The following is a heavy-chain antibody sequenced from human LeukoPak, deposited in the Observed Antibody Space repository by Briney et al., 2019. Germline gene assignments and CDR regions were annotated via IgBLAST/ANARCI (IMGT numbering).Heavy chain of an antibody. Sequence: QSGGSLRLSCAASGFTFSSYWMSWVRQAPGKGLEWVANIKQDGSEKYYVDSVKGRFTISRDNAKNSLYLQMNSLRAEDTAVYYCTREQDREAAATVIGDSWGQGTLVTVSS. CDR1: GFTFSSYW. J-gene: IGHJ4*02. V-gene: IGHV3-7*01. CDR2: IKQDGSEK. D-gene: IGHD2-15*01. CDR3: TREQDREAAATVIGDS.